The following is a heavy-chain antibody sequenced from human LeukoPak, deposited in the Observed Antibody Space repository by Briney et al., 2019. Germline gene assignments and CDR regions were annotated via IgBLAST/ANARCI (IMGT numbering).Heavy chain of an antibody. D-gene: IGHD2-15*01. CDR2: FNNDGRST. CDR1: GFTFSFYW. Sequence: GGSLRLSCASSGFTFSFYWMHWVRQAPGKGLVWVSRFNNDGRSTSYAGSVKGRFTISRDNAKNTLYLQMSSLRAEDTAVYYCARDNEYCTGGTCRLDYWGQGALVTVSS. V-gene: IGHV3-74*01. CDR3: ARDNEYCTGGTCRLDY. J-gene: IGHJ4*02.